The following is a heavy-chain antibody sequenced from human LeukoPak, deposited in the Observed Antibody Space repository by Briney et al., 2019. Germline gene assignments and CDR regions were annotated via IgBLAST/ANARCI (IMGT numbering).Heavy chain of an antibody. CDR2: IYSGGST. CDR3: ASSRGGDYDFDY. J-gene: IGHJ4*02. Sequence: GGSLRLSCAASGFTVSSNYMSWVRQAPGKGLEWVSVIYSGGSTYYADSVKGRFTISRHKSKNTLYLQMNSLRAEDTAVYYCASSRGGDYDFDYWGQGTLVTVSS. CDR1: GFTVSSNY. D-gene: IGHD4-17*01. V-gene: IGHV3-53*04.